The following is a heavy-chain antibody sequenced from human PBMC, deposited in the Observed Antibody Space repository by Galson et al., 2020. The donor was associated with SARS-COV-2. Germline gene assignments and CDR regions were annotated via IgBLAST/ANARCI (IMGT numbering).Heavy chain of an antibody. J-gene: IGHJ3*02. Sequence: SETLSLTCTVSGGSISSGSYYWSWIRQHPGKGLEWIGYIHNSGSTYYNPSLKSLVTISVDTSKNQFSLKLSSVTAADTAVYYCARLWDYDSSGYPDAFDIWGQGTMVTVSS. V-gene: IGHV4-31*01. D-gene: IGHD3-22*01. CDR3: ARLWDYDSSGYPDAFDI. CDR1: GGSISSGSYY. CDR2: IHNSGST.